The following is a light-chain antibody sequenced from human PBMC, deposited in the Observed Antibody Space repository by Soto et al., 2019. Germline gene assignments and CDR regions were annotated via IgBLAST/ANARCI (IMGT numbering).Light chain of an antibody. CDR2: MAS. Sequence: DLHTSQSSSALSASVGDRVTITCRNRQSVSTWMAWYQQKPGKAPQVLISMASTLASGVPSRFSGSGSGTEFTLTISSLQPDDFATYYCQQYNSHSPWTFGQGTKVDIK. J-gene: IGKJ1*01. CDR1: QSVSTW. CDR3: QQYNSHSPWT. V-gene: IGKV1-5*03.